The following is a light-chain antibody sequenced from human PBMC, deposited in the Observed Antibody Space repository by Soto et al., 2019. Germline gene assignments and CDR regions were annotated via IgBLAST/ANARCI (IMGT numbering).Light chain of an antibody. J-gene: IGKJ1*01. CDR3: QQYNNYSPT. V-gene: IGKV1-5*01. CDR2: DAS. Sequence: DIQMTQSPSTLSAYVGDRVTITGRARQSITNWVAWYQQKPGKAPKLLIYDASNLESGVPSSFSGGGSGTDFTLNVSSLEPDDFATYYCQQYNNYSPTFGQATKVEV. CDR1: QSITNW.